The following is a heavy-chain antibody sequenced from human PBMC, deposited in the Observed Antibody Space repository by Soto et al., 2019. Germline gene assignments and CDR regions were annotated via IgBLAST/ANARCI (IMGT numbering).Heavy chain of an antibody. Sequence: SLRLSCAASGFTFSSYSMNWVRQAPGKGLEWVSYIRSSSDTKYYADSVKGRFTISRDNSKNTLSLYMNSLRVEDTAVYYCARGRSGYAFVDVWGQGTTVTVSS. CDR1: GFTFSSYS. V-gene: IGHV3-48*01. J-gene: IGHJ6*02. CDR2: IRSSSDTK. D-gene: IGHD5-12*01. CDR3: ARGRSGYAFVDV.